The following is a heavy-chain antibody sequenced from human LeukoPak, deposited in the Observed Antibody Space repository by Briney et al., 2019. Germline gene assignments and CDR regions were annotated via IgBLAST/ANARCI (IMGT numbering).Heavy chain of an antibody. CDR1: GSSIISYY. CDR3: ARAVYSSSALDY. D-gene: IGHD6-13*01. J-gene: IGHJ4*02. Sequence: SETLSLTCTVSGSSIISYYWSWIRQPPGKGLEWIGYSYYSGSTNYNPSLKSRVTISVDTSKNQFSLNMKSVTAADTAVYYCARAVYSSSALDYWGQGTLVTVSS. V-gene: IGHV4-59*01. CDR2: SYYSGST.